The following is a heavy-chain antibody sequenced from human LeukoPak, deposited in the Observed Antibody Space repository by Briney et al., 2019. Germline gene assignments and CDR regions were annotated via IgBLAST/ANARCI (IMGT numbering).Heavy chain of an antibody. J-gene: IGHJ3*02. CDR2: ISSSSSNI. Sequence: PGGSLRLSCAASGFTFSSYSMNWVRHAPGKGVEWVSSISSSSSNIYYADSVKGRFTISRDNAKNPLYLQMNSLRAEDTAVYYCARAKGPYDFWSGYFPDAFDIWGQGTMVTVSS. V-gene: IGHV3-21*01. CDR3: ARAKGPYDFWSGYFPDAFDI. CDR1: GFTFSSYS. D-gene: IGHD3-3*01.